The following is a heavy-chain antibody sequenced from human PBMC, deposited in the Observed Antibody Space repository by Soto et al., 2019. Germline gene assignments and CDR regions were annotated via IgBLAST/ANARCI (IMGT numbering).Heavy chain of an antibody. Sequence: ASVKVSCKXSGYTFTSYYMHWVRQAPGQGLEWMGIINPSGGSTSYAQKFQGRVTMTRDTSTSTVYMELSSLRSEDTAVYYCARDSARGYSRYSHYYYGMDVWGQGTTVTVSS. D-gene: IGHD5-18*01. CDR3: ARDSARGYSRYSHYYYGMDV. CDR1: GYTFTSYY. CDR2: INPSGGST. V-gene: IGHV1-46*01. J-gene: IGHJ6*02.